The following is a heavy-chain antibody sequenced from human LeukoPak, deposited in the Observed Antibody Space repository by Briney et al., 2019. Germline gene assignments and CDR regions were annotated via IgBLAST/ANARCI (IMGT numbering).Heavy chain of an antibody. CDR2: ISASGGST. J-gene: IGHJ4*02. D-gene: IGHD2-2*01. CDR3: AKGYCSSTNCKESFFDY. Sequence: GGSLRLSCAASGFTFSSYAMNWVRQAPGKGLEWVSTISASGGSTYYFVKGRFTISRDNANNTMYLQMNSLRAEDTAVYYCAKGYCSSTNCKESFFDYWGQGTLVTVSS. CDR1: GFTFSSYA. V-gene: IGHV3-23*01.